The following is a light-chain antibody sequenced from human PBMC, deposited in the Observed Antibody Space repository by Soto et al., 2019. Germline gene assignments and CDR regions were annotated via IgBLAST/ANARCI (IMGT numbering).Light chain of an antibody. J-gene: IGKJ1*01. CDR1: QSISSY. CDR2: AAS. Sequence: DIQMTQSPSSLSASVGDRVTITCRASQSISSYLNWYQQKPGKAPKLLIYAASSLQSGVPPRFSGSGSGTDFTLPISSLQPEDFATYYCQQSYSTLTWTFGQGTKVEIK. V-gene: IGKV1-39*01. CDR3: QQSYSTLTWT.